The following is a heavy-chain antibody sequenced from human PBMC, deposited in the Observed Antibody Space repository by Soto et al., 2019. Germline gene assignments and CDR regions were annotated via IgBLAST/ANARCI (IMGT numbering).Heavy chain of an antibody. V-gene: IGHV3-48*02. Sequence: EMQLVESGGGLVKRGGSLRLSCAASGFTFSTYSMNWARQAPGKGLEWIAYISIGSTTTFYADSVKGRFTISRDNAKSSLYLQMNSLRDEDTAVYYCARDNGMAGSFDPWGQGTLVTVSS. CDR1: GFTFSTYS. J-gene: IGHJ5*02. CDR3: ARDNGMAGSFDP. CDR2: ISIGSTTT. D-gene: IGHD2-8*01.